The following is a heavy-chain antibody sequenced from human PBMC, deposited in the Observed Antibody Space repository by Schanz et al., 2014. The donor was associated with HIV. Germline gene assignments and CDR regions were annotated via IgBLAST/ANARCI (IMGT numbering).Heavy chain of an antibody. V-gene: IGHV3-23*01. CDR1: RFTFSNYA. D-gene: IGHD3-22*01. Sequence: EVQLLESGGGLVQPGGSLRLSCAASRFTFSNYAMTWVRQAPGKGLEWVSLLSGSGSTTFYAGPVKGRFTISRDNSKNTLSLQMNSLRAEDTAVYYCAKDRFEHFYYSSGPYDYFDYWGQGTLVTVSS. J-gene: IGHJ4*02. CDR2: LSGSGSTT. CDR3: AKDRFEHFYYSSGPYDYFDY.